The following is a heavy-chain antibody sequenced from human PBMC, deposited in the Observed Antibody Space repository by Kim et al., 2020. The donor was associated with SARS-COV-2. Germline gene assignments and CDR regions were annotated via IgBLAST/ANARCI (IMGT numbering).Heavy chain of an antibody. Sequence: SETLSLTCAVSGVSISSSNWWSWVRQPPGKGLEWIGEIYHSGSTNYNPSLKSRVTISVDKSKNQFSLKLSSVTAADTAVYYCARASVVVTAASPGFDYWGQGTLVTVSS. J-gene: IGHJ4*02. CDR3: ARASVVVTAASPGFDY. CDR2: IYHSGST. D-gene: IGHD2-2*01. V-gene: IGHV4-4*02. CDR1: GVSISSSNW.